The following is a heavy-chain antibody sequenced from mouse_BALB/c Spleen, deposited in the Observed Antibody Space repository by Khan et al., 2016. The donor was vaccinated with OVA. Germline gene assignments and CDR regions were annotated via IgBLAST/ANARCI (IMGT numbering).Heavy chain of an antibody. D-gene: IGHD1-1*02. V-gene: IGHV2-2*02. CDR2: IWSGGIT. CDR1: GFSLTSYG. CDR3: ARNRNGYFDY. J-gene: IGHJ2*01. Sequence: QVQLKQSGPGLVQPSQSLSITCTVSGFSLTSYGVHWVRQSPGKGLEWLGVIWSGGITDYNATFISRLSISKDISKSQVFLKMHSLQPNDTAIYYCARNRNGYFDYWRQGTTLTVSA.